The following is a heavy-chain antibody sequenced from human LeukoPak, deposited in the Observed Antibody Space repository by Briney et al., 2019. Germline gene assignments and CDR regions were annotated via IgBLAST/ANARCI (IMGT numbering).Heavy chain of an antibody. CDR3: GTYPAY. Sequence: SETLSLTCTVSGGSVSSGSYHWNWIRQPPGKGLEWIGYIFYTGSTNLNPSLKSRVTILKDTSKNQFSLNLNSVTAADTAVYYCGTYPAYWGQGTLVTVSS. D-gene: IGHD2-8*01. CDR2: IFYTGST. CDR1: GGSVSSGSYH. V-gene: IGHV4-61*01. J-gene: IGHJ4*02.